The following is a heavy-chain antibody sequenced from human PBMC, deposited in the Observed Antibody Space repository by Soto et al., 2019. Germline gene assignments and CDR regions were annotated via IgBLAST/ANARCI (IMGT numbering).Heavy chain of an antibody. CDR2: ISYDGNNK. CDR1: GFTFNKYA. V-gene: IGHV3-30*04. D-gene: IGHD2-15*01. J-gene: IGHJ6*02. CDR3: ARDDLVVVDATRYYYGVDV. Sequence: ESGGGVVQPGTSLTLSCPASGFTFNKYAMHWVRQAPGKGLEWVAVISYDGNNKYYADSVEGRITNSRDNSKNTLYLQMDSLRAEDTAVYYCARDDLVVVDATRYYYGVDVWGQGTTVTVSS.